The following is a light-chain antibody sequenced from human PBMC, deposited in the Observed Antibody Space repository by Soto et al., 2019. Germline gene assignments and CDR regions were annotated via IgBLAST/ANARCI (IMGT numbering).Light chain of an antibody. J-gene: IGKJ2*01. CDR2: GAS. Sequence: EIVLTQSPGTLSLSPGERAALSCRASQSVSSSYLAWYQQKPGQAPRLLIYGASSRATGIPDRFSGSGSGTGFTFTISRLEPDDFAVYYCQQYDRSSPMYIFGQGTKREIK. CDR3: QQYDRSSPMYI. V-gene: IGKV3-20*01. CDR1: QSVSSSY.